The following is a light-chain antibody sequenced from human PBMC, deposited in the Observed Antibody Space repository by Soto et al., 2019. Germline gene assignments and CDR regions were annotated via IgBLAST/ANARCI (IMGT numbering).Light chain of an antibody. Sequence: DIQLTPSPSFLSASVGDRVTITCRASQGISSYLAWYQQKPGKAPKLLIYAASSLQSGVPSRFSGSGSGTDFTLTISRLEPEDFALYYCQQYGSSAPITFGQGTRLEIK. CDR2: AAS. CDR3: QQYGSSAPIT. J-gene: IGKJ5*01. V-gene: IGKV1-9*01. CDR1: QGISSY.